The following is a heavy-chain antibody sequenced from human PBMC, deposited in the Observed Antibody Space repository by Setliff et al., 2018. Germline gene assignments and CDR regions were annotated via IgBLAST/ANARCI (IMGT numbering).Heavy chain of an antibody. CDR3: ARVRVVQGYYEFDS. CDR2: IYHSGSS. CDR1: GGSFSNYY. J-gene: IGHJ4*02. V-gene: IGHV4-34*01. D-gene: IGHD3-16*01. Sequence: PSETLSLTCAVYGGSFSNYYWSWIRQPPGKGLEWIGSIYHSGSSYYNPSLKSRVTISIDTSKNQFSLRLSSVTAADTATYYCARVRVVQGYYEFDSWGQGTLVTVSS.